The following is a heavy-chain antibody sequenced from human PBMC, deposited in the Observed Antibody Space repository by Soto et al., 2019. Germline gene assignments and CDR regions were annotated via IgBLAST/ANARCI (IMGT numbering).Heavy chain of an antibody. V-gene: IGHV4-30-2*01. CDR2: IYHSGST. CDR1: GGSISSGGYS. CDR3: ARDRREVGGYYYGMDV. J-gene: IGHJ6*02. Sequence: NPSETLSLTCAVSGGSISSGGYSWSWIRQPPGKGLEWIGYIYHSGSTYYNPSLKSRVTISVDRSKNQFSLKLSSVTAADTAVYYCARDRREVGGYYYGMDVWGQGTTVTV.